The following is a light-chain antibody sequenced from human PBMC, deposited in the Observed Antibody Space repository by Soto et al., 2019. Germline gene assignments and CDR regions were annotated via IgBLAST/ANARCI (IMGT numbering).Light chain of an antibody. Sequence: DIQMTQSPSSVSASVGDRVTITCRASQDIGIELGWYQQKPGRAPKSLIYYGSRSQSGVPPRFSGSGSGTDFTLTISSLQPEDFATYYCQQGKSFPRTFGQGTKVDIK. V-gene: IGKV1-12*01. CDR1: QDIGIE. J-gene: IGKJ1*01. CDR2: YGS. CDR3: QQGKSFPRT.